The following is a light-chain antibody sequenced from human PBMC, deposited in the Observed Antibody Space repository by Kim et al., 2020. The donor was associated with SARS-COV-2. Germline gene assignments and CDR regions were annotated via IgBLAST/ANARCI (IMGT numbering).Light chain of an antibody. Sequence: YELTQPPSVSVSPGQTASITCSGDKLGDKYACWYQQKPGQSPVLVIYQDSKRPSGIPERFSGSNSGNTATLTISGTQAMDEADYYCQAWDSSIYWVFCG. CDR3: QAWDSSIYWV. CDR1: KLGDKY. V-gene: IGLV3-1*01. J-gene: IGLJ3*02. CDR2: QDS.